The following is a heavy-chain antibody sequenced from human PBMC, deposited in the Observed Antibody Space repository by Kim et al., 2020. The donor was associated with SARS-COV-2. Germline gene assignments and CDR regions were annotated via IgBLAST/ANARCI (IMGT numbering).Heavy chain of an antibody. CDR2: IYYSGST. D-gene: IGHD1-26*01. J-gene: IGHJ5*02. V-gene: IGHV4-31*03. CDR1: GGSISSGGYY. Sequence: SETLSLTCTVSGGSISSGGYYWSWIRQHPGKGLEWIGYIYYSGSTYYNPSLKSRVTISVDTSKNQFSLKLSSVTAADTAVYYCARRRSSVGTNWFDPWGQGTLVTVSS. CDR3: ARRRSSVGTNWFDP.